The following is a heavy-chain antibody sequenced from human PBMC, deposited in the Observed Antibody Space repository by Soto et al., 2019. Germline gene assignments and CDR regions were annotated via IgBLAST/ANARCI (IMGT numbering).Heavy chain of an antibody. CDR3: AKDHDFWSGYYPLDY. D-gene: IGHD3-3*01. J-gene: IGHJ4*02. CDR2: ISGSGETP. CDR1: GFTFRDFA. Sequence: GGSLRLSCAPSGFTFRDFAMIWVRQAPGKRLEWVSAISGSGETPYYADSVKGRFTISRDNSKNTLYLQMNSLRAEDTAVYYCAKDHDFWSGYYPLDYWGQGTLVTVSS. V-gene: IGHV3-23*01.